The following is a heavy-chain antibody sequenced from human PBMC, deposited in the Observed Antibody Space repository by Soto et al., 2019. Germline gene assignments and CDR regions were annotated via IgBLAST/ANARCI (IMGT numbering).Heavy chain of an antibody. J-gene: IGHJ6*02. CDR1: GYTFTGYY. V-gene: IGHV1-2*02. D-gene: IGHD2-2*01. CDR3: ARERYQVISDGMDV. Sequence: QVQLVQSGADVKTPGASVRVSCKASGYTFTGYYVHWVREAPGQGLEWMGWINPETGGTSYAQKFQGRVTLSRDTPSNTAYLELSRLRFDDAAVYFCARERYQVISDGMDVWGQGTTVTVSS. CDR2: INPETGGT.